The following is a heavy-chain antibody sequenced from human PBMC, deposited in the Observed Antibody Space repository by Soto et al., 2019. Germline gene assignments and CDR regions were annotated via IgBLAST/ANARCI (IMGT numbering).Heavy chain of an antibody. CDR1: GYTFTSYG. J-gene: IGHJ4*02. Sequence: QVQLVESGAEVKKPGASVKVSCKASGYTFTSYGISWMRQAPGQGLEWMGWISAYNGNTNYAQKLQGRVTMTTDTATSTAYMELRSLRSDDMAVYYCVVAAQPYDFDSWGQGTLVTVSS. CDR2: ISAYNGNT. V-gene: IGHV1-18*03. D-gene: IGHD2-15*01. CDR3: VVAAQPYDFDS.